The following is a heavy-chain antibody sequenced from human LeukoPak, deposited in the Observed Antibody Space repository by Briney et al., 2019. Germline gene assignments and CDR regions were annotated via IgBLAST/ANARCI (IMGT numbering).Heavy chain of an antibody. CDR3: ARHGLYYYDSSGYYYFDY. D-gene: IGHD3-22*01. CDR2: INHSGST. Sequence: SETLSLTCAVYGGSFSGYYWSWIRQPPGKGLEWIGEINHSGSTNYNPSLKSRVTISVDTSKNQFSLKLSSVTAADTAVYYCARHGLYYYDSSGYYYFDYWGQGTLVTVSS. V-gene: IGHV4-34*01. CDR1: GGSFSGYY. J-gene: IGHJ4*02.